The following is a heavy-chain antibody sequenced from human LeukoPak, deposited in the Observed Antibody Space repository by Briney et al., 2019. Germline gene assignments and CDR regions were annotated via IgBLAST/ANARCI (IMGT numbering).Heavy chain of an antibody. J-gene: IGHJ6*03. CDR2: IYPGDSDT. CDR1: GYSFTSYW. D-gene: IGHD2-2*01. Sequence: GESLKISCKGSGYSFTSYWIGWVRQMPGKGLEWMGIIYPGDSDTRYSPSFQGQVTISADKSTSTAYLQWSSLKASDTATYYCARPALYCSSTVCPPYMDVWGKGTTVTVSS. CDR3: ARPALYCSSTVCPPYMDV. V-gene: IGHV5-51*01.